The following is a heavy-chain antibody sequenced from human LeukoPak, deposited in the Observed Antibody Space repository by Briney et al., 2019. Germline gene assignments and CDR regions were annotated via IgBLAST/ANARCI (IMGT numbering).Heavy chain of an antibody. D-gene: IGHD3-22*01. V-gene: IGHV3-49*04. CDR1: GFTFGDYA. Sequence: PGGSLRLSCTASGFTFGDYAMSWVRQAPGKGLEWVGFIRGKAYGGTTECAASVKGRFTISRDDSKSIAYLQMNSLKTEDTAVYYCTRALDHYYDSSGYYELWGQGTLVTVSS. CDR3: TRALDHYYDSSGYYEL. CDR2: IRGKAYGGTT. J-gene: IGHJ4*02.